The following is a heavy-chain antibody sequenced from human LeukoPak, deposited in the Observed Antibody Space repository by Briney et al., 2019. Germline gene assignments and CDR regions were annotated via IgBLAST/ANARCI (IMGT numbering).Heavy chain of an antibody. CDR3: ARVWSYDYVWGSYRYLYYFDY. Sequence: ASVKVSCKASGYTFTSYGISWVRQAPGQGLEWMGWISAYNGNTNYAQKLQGRVTMTTDTSTSTAYMELRSLRSDDTAVYYCARVWSYDYVWGSYRYLYYFDYWGQGTLVTVSS. D-gene: IGHD3-16*02. CDR1: GYTFTSYG. J-gene: IGHJ4*02. V-gene: IGHV1-18*01. CDR2: ISAYNGNT.